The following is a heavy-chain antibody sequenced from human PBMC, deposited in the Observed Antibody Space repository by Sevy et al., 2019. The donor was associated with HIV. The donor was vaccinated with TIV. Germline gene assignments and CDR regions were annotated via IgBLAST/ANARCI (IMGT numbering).Heavy chain of an antibody. J-gene: IGHJ4*02. D-gene: IGHD2-8*01. V-gene: IGHV3-23*01. CDR2: LSFGCGEI. Sequence: GGSLRVSCAASGFTFSKYSMSWVRQPPGKGLEWFSTLSFGCGEINYADSVKGRFTISRDNYKSSVYLQMNNLRPEDTAVYYCAREGCTKPHDYRGQGTLVTVSS. CDR3: AREGCTKPHDY. CDR1: GFTFSKYS.